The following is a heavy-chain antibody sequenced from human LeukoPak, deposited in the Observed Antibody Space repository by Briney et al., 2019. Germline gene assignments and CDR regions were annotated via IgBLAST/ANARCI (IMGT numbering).Heavy chain of an antibody. D-gene: IGHD2-2*01. CDR2: IYYSGTT. CDR1: GGSITSSSYY. Sequence: SETLSLTCTVSGGSITSSSYYWGWIRQPPGKGLEWIGNIYYSGTTYYNPSFKSRVVISIDTSKNQFSLKLSSVTAADTAVYYCARDLTSTSSGLSDYWGQGTLVTVSS. J-gene: IGHJ4*02. V-gene: IGHV4-39*07. CDR3: ARDLTSTSSGLSDY.